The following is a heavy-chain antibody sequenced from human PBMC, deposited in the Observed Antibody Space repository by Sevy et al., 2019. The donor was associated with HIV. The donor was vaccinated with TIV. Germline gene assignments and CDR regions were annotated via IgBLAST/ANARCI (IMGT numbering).Heavy chain of an antibody. J-gene: IGHJ4*02. V-gene: IGHV3-33*08. CDR1: GFTFSSYV. CDR2: IWYDGTIK. Sequence: GGSLRLSCAASGFTFSSYVMHWVRQAPGKGLEWVALIWYDGTIKYYADSVKGRFTISRDNSKDTLFLQMNSLTPEDTAVYYCARGGGYCGDDCYSIDYWGQGALVTVSS. CDR3: ARGGGYCGDDCYSIDY. D-gene: IGHD2-21*02.